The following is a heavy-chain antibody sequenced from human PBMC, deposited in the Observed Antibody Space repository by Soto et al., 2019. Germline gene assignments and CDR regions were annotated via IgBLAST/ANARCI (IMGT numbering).Heavy chain of an antibody. D-gene: IGHD3-10*01. Sequence: SVKVSCKASGYTFTSYGISWVRQAPGQGLEWMGRIIPILGIANYAQKFQGRVTITADKSTSTAYMELSSLRSEDTAVYYCARAGDYGSGSARYYYYGMDVWGQGTKVTVSS. CDR2: IIPILGIA. J-gene: IGHJ6*02. CDR3: ARAGDYGSGSARYYYYGMDV. CDR1: GYTFTSYG. V-gene: IGHV1-69*04.